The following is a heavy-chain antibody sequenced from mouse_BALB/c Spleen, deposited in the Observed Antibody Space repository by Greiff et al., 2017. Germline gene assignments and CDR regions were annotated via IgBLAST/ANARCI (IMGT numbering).Heavy chain of an antibody. CDR2: ISSGGSYT. CDR3: ARRGIYYDYDGYYFDY. D-gene: IGHD2-4*01. V-gene: IGHV5-6*01. CDR1: GFTFSSYG. Sequence: EVQRVESGGDLVKPGGSLKLSCAASGFTFSSYGMSWVRQTPDKRLEWVATISSGGSYTYYPDSVKGRFTISRDNAKNTLYLQMSSLKSEDTAMYYCARRGIYYDYDGYYFDYWGQGTTLTVSS. J-gene: IGHJ2*01.